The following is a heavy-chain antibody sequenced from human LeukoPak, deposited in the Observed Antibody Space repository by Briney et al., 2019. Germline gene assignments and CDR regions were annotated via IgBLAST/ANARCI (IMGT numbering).Heavy chain of an antibody. CDR3: ARVKSHGVVIMFYFDY. J-gene: IGHJ4*02. D-gene: IGHD3-3*01. CDR1: GFTFNNYG. CDR2: INWNGGST. Sequence: PGASLRLSCAASGFTFNNYGMSWVRQATGKGLEWISGINWNGGSTGYADYVKGRFTISRDNAKNSLYLKMNSLRAEDTALYYCARVKSHGVVIMFYFDYWGQGTLVTVSS. V-gene: IGHV3-20*04.